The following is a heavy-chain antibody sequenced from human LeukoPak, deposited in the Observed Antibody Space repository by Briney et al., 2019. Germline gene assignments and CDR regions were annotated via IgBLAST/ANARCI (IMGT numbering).Heavy chain of an antibody. V-gene: IGHV4-39*01. CDR1: GGSISSSSYY. CDR3: ARVWLVYYDY. Sequence: SETLSLTCTVSGGSISSSSYYWGWIRQPPGKGLEWIGSIYYSGSTYYNPSLKSRVTISVDTSKNQFSLKLSSVIAADTAVYYCARVWLVYYDYWGQGTLVTVSS. D-gene: IGHD6-19*01. J-gene: IGHJ4*02. CDR2: IYYSGST.